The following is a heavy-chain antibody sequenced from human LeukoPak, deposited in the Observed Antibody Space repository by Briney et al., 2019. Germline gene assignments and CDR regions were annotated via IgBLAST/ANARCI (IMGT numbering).Heavy chain of an antibody. D-gene: IGHD3-22*01. CDR1: GFTFDDYT. CDR3: ASYRVADCYDSSGTSVY. V-gene: IGHV3-43*01. J-gene: IGHJ4*02. CDR2: ISWDGGST. Sequence: GGSLRLSCAASGFTFDDYTMHWVRQAPGKGLEWVSLISWDGGSTYYADSVKGRFTISRDNSKNSLYLQMNSLRTEDTALYYCASYRVADCYDSSGTSVYWGQGTLVTVSS.